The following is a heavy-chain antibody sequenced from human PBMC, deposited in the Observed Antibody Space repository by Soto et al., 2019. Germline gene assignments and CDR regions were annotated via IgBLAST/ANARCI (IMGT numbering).Heavy chain of an antibody. CDR2: IYSGGST. CDR1: GFTVSSNY. J-gene: IGHJ4*02. Sequence: PGGSLRLSCAASGFTVSSNYMSWVRQAPGKGLEWVSVIYSGGSTYYADSVKGRFTISRDNSKNTLYLQMNGLRAEDTAVYYCARTAVDTAMASLSFDYWGQGTLVTVSS. CDR3: ARTAVDTAMASLSFDY. D-gene: IGHD5-18*01. V-gene: IGHV3-53*01.